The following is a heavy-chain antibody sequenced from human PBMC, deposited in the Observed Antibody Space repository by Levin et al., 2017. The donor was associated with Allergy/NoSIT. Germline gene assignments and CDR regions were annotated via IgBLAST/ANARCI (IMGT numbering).Heavy chain of an antibody. Sequence: LSLTCAASGFTFSSYAMHWVRQAPGKGLEWVAVISYDGSNKYYADSVKGRFTISRDNSKNTLYLQMNSLRAEDTAVYYCARAKPVLRYFDWLPLDYWGQGTLVTVSS. CDR1: GFTFSSYA. CDR2: ISYDGSNK. D-gene: IGHD3-9*01. V-gene: IGHV3-30-3*01. CDR3: ARAKPVLRYFDWLPLDY. J-gene: IGHJ4*02.